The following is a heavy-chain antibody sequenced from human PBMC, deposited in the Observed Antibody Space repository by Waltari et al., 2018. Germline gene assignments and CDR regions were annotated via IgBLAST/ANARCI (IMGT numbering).Heavy chain of an antibody. Sequence: QVQLVQAGAEVKKPGASVKVSCQVSGYTLTELYIPWVRPTHGKGLEWMGGFDPEDGETIYAQKFQGRVTMTEDTSTDTAYMELSSLRSEDTAVYYCASYVVGSSWFDAFDIWGQGTMVTVSS. J-gene: IGHJ3*02. CDR2: FDPEDGET. CDR1: GYTLTELY. D-gene: IGHD6-13*01. V-gene: IGHV1-24*01. CDR3: ASYVVGSSWFDAFDI.